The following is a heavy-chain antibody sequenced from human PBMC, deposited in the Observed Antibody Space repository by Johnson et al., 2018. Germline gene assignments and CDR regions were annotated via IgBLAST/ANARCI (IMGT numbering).Heavy chain of an antibody. CDR3: ARDESRSWYHDVGYYYYYMDV. D-gene: IGHD6-13*01. CDR2: ISYDGSNQ. V-gene: IGHV3-30-3*01. Sequence: VQLLESGGGVVQPGRSLRLSCAASGFTFSSYAMHWVRQAPGKGLEWVAVISYDGSNQYYPDSVKGRFTISRDNAKNSLYLQMNSLRAEATAVYYCARDESRSWYHDVGYYYYYMDVWGKGTTVTVSS. CDR1: GFTFSSYA. J-gene: IGHJ6*03.